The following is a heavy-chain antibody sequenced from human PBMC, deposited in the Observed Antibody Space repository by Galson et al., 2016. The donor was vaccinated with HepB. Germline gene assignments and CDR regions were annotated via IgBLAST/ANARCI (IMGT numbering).Heavy chain of an antibody. V-gene: IGHV3-33*01. Sequence: SLRLSCAASRFNLSNYGMHWVRQAPGKGLEWVAIIWYDGSNKYYADSVKDRFTISRDNSKGTLYLQMNSLRGEDTAVYYCATGYGSGNYAFDIWGQGTMVIVSS. D-gene: IGHD3-10*01. CDR1: RFNLSNYG. CDR2: IWYDGSNK. CDR3: ATGYGSGNYAFDI. J-gene: IGHJ3*02.